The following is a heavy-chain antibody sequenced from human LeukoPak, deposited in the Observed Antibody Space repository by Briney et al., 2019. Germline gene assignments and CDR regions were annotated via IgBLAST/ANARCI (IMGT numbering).Heavy chain of an antibody. Sequence: ASVKVSCKSSGYTFSRYDISWVRQAPGQGLELMGWISTSSGNTKYAQKFQGRVTMTTDTSTSTGYMELMSLTSDDTALYYCARDTGLDYDFDYWGQGTLVTVSS. D-gene: IGHD3-16*01. CDR1: GYTFSRYD. V-gene: IGHV1-18*04. CDR2: ISTSSGNT. CDR3: ARDTGLDYDFDY. J-gene: IGHJ4*02.